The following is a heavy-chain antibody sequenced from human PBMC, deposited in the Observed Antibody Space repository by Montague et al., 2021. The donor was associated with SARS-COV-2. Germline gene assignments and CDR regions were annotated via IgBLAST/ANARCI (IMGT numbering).Heavy chain of an antibody. CDR2: VSDTGGGT. D-gene: IGHD3-10*01. Sequence: SLRLSCAVSGFTFKNYAMGWVRQAPGKGLEWVSAVSDTGGGTYYADSVKGRFTISRDNGRNSVHLQMNSLRAEDTALYYCAKDDGSGNYYNGLYENWGQGTRVAVSS. V-gene: IGHV3-23*01. CDR1: GFTFKNYA. J-gene: IGHJ4*02. CDR3: AKDDGSGNYYNGLYEN.